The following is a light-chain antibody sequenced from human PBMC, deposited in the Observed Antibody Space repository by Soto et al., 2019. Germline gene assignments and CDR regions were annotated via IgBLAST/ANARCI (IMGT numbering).Light chain of an antibody. V-gene: IGLV1-40*01. J-gene: IGLJ1*01. CDR1: SSNIGAEYD. CDR2: GDN. Sequence: QSVLTQPPSVSGAPGQRVAISCTGSSSNIGAEYDVHWYQQLPGTAPKRLIYGDNNRPSGVPDRFSGSKSGTSASLAITGLQPEDEADYYCQSYDSRLTSFVFGTGTKVIVL. CDR3: QSYDSRLTSFV.